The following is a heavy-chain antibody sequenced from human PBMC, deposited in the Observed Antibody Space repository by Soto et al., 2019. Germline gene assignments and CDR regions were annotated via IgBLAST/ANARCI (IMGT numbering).Heavy chain of an antibody. V-gene: IGHV3-11*01. D-gene: IGHD5-18*01. CDR3: ARSGFNYGFGYYFDY. J-gene: IGHJ4*02. Sequence: QVRMVESGGALVKPGGSLRLSCAASGFTFSDYYMSWIRQAPGQGLEWLSYISSRGDTIYYADSVKGRFTISRDNEKKALYLHMNILSAEYPAVYYCARSGFNYGFGYYFDYWGQGTLVTVSS. CDR2: ISSRGDTI. CDR1: GFTFSDYY.